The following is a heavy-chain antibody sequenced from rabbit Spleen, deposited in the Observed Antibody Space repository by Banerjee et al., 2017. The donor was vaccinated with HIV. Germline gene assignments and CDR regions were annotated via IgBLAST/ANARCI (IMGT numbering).Heavy chain of an antibody. CDR3: ARDAGSGDYIDGYFNL. D-gene: IGHD8-1*01. CDR1: AFSFSRGYD. CDR2: IYTGNSKT. J-gene: IGHJ4*01. Sequence: QQLVESGGGRVKPGASLTLTCKASAFSFSRGYDMGWVRPAPGKGLEWIACIYTGNSKTYYANWAKGRFTISKSSSTTVTLQMTSLTVADTATYFCARDAGSGDYIDGYFNLWGPGTLVTVS. V-gene: IGHV1S40*01.